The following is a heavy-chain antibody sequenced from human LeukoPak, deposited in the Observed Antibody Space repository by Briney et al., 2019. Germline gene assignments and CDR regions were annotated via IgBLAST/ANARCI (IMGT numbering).Heavy chain of an antibody. Sequence: ASVKLSCKSSGFTFTGYYIHWVRQAPGQGLEWMGWVNPNSGGTNYAQMSQCRVTMTTETSINTAYLELSGPRSDDTAVYYCARHSYGGNSSLGYWGQGTLVTVSS. J-gene: IGHJ4*02. CDR3: ARHSYGGNSSLGY. D-gene: IGHD4-23*01. CDR1: GFTFTGYY. CDR2: VNPNSGGT. V-gene: IGHV1-2*02.